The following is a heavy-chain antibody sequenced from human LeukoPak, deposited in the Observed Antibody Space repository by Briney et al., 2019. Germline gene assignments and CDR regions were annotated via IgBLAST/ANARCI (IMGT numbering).Heavy chain of an antibody. Sequence: PGGSLRLSCAASGFTFSSFAMTWVRRAPGKGLEWVSSITGNHGPTYNTDSVKGRFTVSRDNSQNTLYLQMNSLRAEDTAVYYCTKDPNGDYVGAFDPWGQGTLVTVSS. D-gene: IGHD4-17*01. CDR2: ITGNHGPT. CDR1: GFTFSSFA. V-gene: IGHV3-23*01. CDR3: TKDPNGDYVGAFDP. J-gene: IGHJ5*02.